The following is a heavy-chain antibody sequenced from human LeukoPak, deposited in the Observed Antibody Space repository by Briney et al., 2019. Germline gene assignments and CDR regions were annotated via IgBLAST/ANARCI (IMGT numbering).Heavy chain of an antibody. D-gene: IGHD5-18*01. Sequence: PGGSLRLSCVASEFTFSNYWIHWVRQAPGKGLVWVSRINSDGTSTIYADSVKGRFTISRDNAKNTLYLQMNSLRAEDTAVYYCARRIRGYSYGFDYWGQGTLVTVSS. CDR2: INSDGTST. CDR3: ARRIRGYSYGFDY. V-gene: IGHV3-74*01. J-gene: IGHJ4*02. CDR1: EFTFSNYW.